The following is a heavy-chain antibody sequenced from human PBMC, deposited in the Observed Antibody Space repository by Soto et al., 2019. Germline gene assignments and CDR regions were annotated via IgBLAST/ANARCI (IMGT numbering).Heavy chain of an antibody. V-gene: IGHV3-21*01. D-gene: IGHD1-7*01. CDR1: GFTFSSYS. Sequence: EVQLVESGGGLVKPGGSLRLSCAASGFTFSSYSMNWVRQAPGKGLEWVSSISSSSSYIYYADSVKGRFTISRDNAKNSLYLQMSSLRAEDTAVDYCARGAELRHYYYCYMDVWGKGTTVTVSS. CDR2: ISSSSSYI. J-gene: IGHJ6*03. CDR3: ARGAELRHYYYCYMDV.